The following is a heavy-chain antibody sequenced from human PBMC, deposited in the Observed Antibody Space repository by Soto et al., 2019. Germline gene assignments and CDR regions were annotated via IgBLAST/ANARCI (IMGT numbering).Heavy chain of an antibody. V-gene: IGHV3-23*01. Sequence: EVQLLESGGGLVQPGGSLRLSCAASGFTFSSYAMSWVRQAPGKGLEWVSAISGSGGSTYYADSVKGRFTISRDNSKNTLYLQMNSLRAEDTAVYYCEKERRVPMVREGGYFDYWGQGTLVTVSS. CDR3: EKERRVPMVREGGYFDY. D-gene: IGHD3-10*01. CDR2: ISGSGGST. J-gene: IGHJ4*02. CDR1: GFTFSSYA.